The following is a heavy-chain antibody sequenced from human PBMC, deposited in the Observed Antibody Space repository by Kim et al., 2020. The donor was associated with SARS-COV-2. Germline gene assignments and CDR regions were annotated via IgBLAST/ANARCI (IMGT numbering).Heavy chain of an antibody. J-gene: IGHJ4*02. D-gene: IGHD6-13*01. Sequence: YADSVKGRFTISRDNSKSTLYLQMNSLRAEDTAVYYCAKVGIAAAGTGDYWGQGTLVTVSS. CDR3: AKVGIAAAGTGDY. V-gene: IGHV3-23*01.